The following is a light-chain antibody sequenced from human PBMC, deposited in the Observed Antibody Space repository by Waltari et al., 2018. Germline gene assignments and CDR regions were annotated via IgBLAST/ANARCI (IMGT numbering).Light chain of an antibody. CDR1: QSISKY. Sequence: EIVLTQSPDTLSFSPGESATLSCRASQSISKYLAWYQQKPGQAPRLLIYHASSRCTGIPDRFSGSGFGTDFSLTISRLEPEDFAVYYCQHYVSLPATFGQGTKLEIK. V-gene: IGKV3-20*01. CDR2: HAS. J-gene: IGKJ1*01. CDR3: QHYVSLPAT.